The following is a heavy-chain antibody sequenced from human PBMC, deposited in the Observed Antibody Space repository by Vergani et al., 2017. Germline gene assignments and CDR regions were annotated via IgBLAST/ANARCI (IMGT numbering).Heavy chain of an antibody. Sequence: EVQLVQSGAEVKKPGESLRISCKRSGYSFTSYWISWVRQMPGKGLEWMGRIDPSDSYTNYSPSFQGHVTISADKSISTAYLQWSSLKASDTAMYYCARVGWSYYDSSGYYNATGGWSDSWGQGTLVTVSS. CDR3: ARVGWSYYDSSGYYNATGGWSDS. CDR1: GYSFTSYW. CDR2: IDPSDSYT. J-gene: IGHJ5*01. V-gene: IGHV5-10-1*03. D-gene: IGHD3-22*01.